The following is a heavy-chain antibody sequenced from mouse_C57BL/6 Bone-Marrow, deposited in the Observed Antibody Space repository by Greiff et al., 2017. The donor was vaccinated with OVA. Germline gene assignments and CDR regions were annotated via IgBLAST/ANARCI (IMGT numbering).Heavy chain of an antibody. Sequence: QVQLKQPGAELVKPGASVKLSCKASGYTFTSYWMHWVKQRPGQGLEWIGMIHPNSGSTNYNEKFKSKATLTVDKSSSTAYMQLSSLTSEDSAVYYCARSGHYAMDYWGQGTSVTVSS. CDR1: GYTFTSYW. V-gene: IGHV1-64*01. J-gene: IGHJ4*01. CDR3: ARSGHYAMDY. CDR2: IHPNSGST.